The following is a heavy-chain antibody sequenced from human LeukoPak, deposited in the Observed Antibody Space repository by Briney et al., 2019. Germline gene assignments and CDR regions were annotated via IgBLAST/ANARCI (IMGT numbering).Heavy chain of an antibody. Sequence: ASVKVSCKASGYTFTGYYMHWVRQAPGQGLEWMGWINPNSGDTNYAQKFQGRVTMTRDTPISTAYMELSRLRSDDTAVYYCARVSHIVGATKGSFDYWGQGTLVTVSS. D-gene: IGHD1-26*01. CDR3: ARVSHIVGATKGSFDY. CDR2: INPNSGDT. V-gene: IGHV1-2*02. J-gene: IGHJ4*02. CDR1: GYTFTGYY.